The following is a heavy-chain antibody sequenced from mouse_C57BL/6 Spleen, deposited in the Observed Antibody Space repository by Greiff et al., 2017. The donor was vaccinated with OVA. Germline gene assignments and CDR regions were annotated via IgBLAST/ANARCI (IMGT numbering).Heavy chain of an antibody. J-gene: IGHJ1*03. CDR1: GYSFPDYN. D-gene: IGHD3-2*02. Sequence: VQLQQSGPELVKPGASVKISCKASGYSFPDYNMNWVKQSNGTSLEWIGVINPNYGTTSYNQKFKGKATLTVDQSSSTVYRQRNSLTSDDSAVYYCARKRLSYFDVWGTGTTVTVSS. V-gene: IGHV1-39*01. CDR2: INPNYGTT. CDR3: ARKRLSYFDV.